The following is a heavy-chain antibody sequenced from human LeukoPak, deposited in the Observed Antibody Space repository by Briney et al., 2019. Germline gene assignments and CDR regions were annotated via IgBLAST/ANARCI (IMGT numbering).Heavy chain of an antibody. J-gene: IGHJ6*02. V-gene: IGHV4-34*01. Sequence: SETLSLTCAVYGGSFSDYYWSWIRQPPGKGLEWIGEIDHRESTTYNPSLKSRVTISVDTSKNQFSLKLNSVTAADTAVYYCASRMYYYYGMDVWGQGTTVTVSS. CDR1: GGSFSDYY. CDR2: IDHREST. CDR3: ASRMYYYYGMDV.